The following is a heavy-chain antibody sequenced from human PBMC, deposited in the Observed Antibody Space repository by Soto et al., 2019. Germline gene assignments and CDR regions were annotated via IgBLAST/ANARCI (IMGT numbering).Heavy chain of an antibody. CDR1: GFTFSSYA. Sequence: PGGSLRLSCAASGFTFSSYAMSWVRQAPGKGLEWVSAISGSGGSIYYADSVKGRFTISRDNSKNTLYLQMNSLRAEDTAVYYCATLDIVVVVAANHYWGQGTLVTVSS. CDR2: ISGSGGSI. V-gene: IGHV3-23*01. D-gene: IGHD2-15*01. CDR3: ATLDIVVVVAANHY. J-gene: IGHJ4*02.